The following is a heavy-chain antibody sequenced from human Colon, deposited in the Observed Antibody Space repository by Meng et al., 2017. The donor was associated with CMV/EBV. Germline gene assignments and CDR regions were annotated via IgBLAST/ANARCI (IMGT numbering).Heavy chain of an antibody. D-gene: IGHD3-22*01. Sequence: FTFSNYAMSWVRQAPGKGLEWVSAVSSSGRYTYYADCVKGRFTISRDNSKNTQYLQMNSLRAEDTAVYYCAKVSANYDSSGSHSSFDFRGQGTLVTSPQ. V-gene: IGHV3-23*01. CDR1: FTFSNYA. CDR2: VSSSGRYT. J-gene: IGHJ4*02. CDR3: AKVSANYDSSGSHSSFDF.